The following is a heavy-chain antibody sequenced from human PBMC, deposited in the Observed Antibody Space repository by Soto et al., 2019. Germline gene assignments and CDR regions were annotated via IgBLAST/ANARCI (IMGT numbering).Heavy chain of an antibody. D-gene: IGHD2-2*01. CDR2: IYYSGST. V-gene: IGHV4-31*03. J-gene: IGHJ3*02. Sequence: QVQLQESGPGLVKPSQTLSLTCTVSGGSISSGGYYWSWIRQHPGKGLEWIGYIYYSGSTYYNPSLKSRVTISVDTSKNQVSLHLSSVTAADTAVYYCARGSGVVVPDGMGFDIWGQGTMVTVSS. CDR3: ARGSGVVVPDGMGFDI. CDR1: GGSISSGGYY.